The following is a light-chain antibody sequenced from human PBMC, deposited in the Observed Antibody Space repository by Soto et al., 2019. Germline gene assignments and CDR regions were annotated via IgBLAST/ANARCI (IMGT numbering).Light chain of an antibody. CDR1: SFNIGSNP. Sequence: QSVLTQPPSASGTPGQRVTISCSGSSFNIGSNPVNWYQQLPGMAPKLLIYSDNQRPSGVPDRLSGSKSGTSASLAISGLQSEDEADYYCAAGDDSLNGLLFGGGTKLTVL. V-gene: IGLV1-44*01. CDR3: AAGDDSLNGLL. J-gene: IGLJ2*01. CDR2: SDN.